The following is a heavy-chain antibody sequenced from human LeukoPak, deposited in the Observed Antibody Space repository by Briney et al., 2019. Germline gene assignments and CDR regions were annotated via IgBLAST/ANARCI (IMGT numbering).Heavy chain of an antibody. D-gene: IGHD2-2*02. Sequence: SVKVSCKASGYTFTGYYMHWVRQAPGQGLEWMGGIIPIFGTANYAQKFQGRITITADESTSTAYLELSSLRSEDTAVYYCARDRPGRHCSSTRCFTASPFDPWGQGTLVTVSS. CDR2: IIPIFGTA. CDR1: GYTFTGYY. CDR3: ARDRPGRHCSSTRCFTASPFDP. V-gene: IGHV1-69*13. J-gene: IGHJ5*02.